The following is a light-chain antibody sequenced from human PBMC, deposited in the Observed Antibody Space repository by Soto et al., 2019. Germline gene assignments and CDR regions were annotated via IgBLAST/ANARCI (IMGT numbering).Light chain of an antibody. V-gene: IGKV3-20*01. CDR3: QQYGSSHPYT. CDR2: GAS. Sequence: EIVLTQSPGTLSLSPGERATLSCRASQSVSSSYLACYQQKPGQAPSLLIYGASSRATGIPDRFSGSGSGTDFSLTISRLEPEDFAVYYCQQYGSSHPYTFGQGTKLEIK. J-gene: IGKJ2*01. CDR1: QSVSSSY.